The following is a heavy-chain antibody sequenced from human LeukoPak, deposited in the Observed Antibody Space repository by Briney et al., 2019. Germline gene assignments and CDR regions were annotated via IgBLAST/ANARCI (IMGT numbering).Heavy chain of an antibody. CDR3: ARRYCGDDCYPYYFDY. V-gene: IGHV3-23*01. J-gene: IGHJ4*02. Sequence: GGSLRLSCAASGFTFSNYAMSWVRQTPEKGLEWVSAITGRSDSTYYADSVKGRFTVSRDNSKNTLYLQMNSLRVEDTAIYYCARRYCGDDCYPYYFDYWGQGTLVSASS. D-gene: IGHD2-21*02. CDR2: ITGRSDST. CDR1: GFTFSNYA.